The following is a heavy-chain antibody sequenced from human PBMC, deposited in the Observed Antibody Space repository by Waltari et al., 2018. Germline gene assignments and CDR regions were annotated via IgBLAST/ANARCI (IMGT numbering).Heavy chain of an antibody. CDR2: INHSGST. CDR3: ARVWGI. CDR1: GGSFSGYY. D-gene: IGHD7-27*01. V-gene: IGHV4-34*01. J-gene: IGHJ4*02. Sequence: QVQLQQWGAGLLKPSETLSLTCAVYGGSFSGYYWSWIRQPPGKGLEWIGEINHSGSTNYHPSLKSRLTISVDTSKNHFSLKLSSVTAADTAVYYCARVWGIWGQGTLVTVSS.